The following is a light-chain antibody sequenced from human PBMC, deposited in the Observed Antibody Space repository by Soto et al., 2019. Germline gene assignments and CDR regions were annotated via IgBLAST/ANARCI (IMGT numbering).Light chain of an antibody. J-gene: IGKJ1*01. CDR3: QQSYSSPPT. V-gene: IGKV1-8*01. Sequence: TGYRVTITCRASQGISSYLAWYQQKPGKAPKLLIYAASTLQSGVPSRFSGSRSGPDFTLTISSLQPEDFATYYCQQSYSSPPTFGQGTKVDIK. CDR1: QGISSY. CDR2: AAS.